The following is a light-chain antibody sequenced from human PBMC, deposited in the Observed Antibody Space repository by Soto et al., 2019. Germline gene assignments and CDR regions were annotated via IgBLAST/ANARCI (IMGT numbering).Light chain of an antibody. Sequence: QSALTQPASVSGSPGQSITISCTGTSSDVGGYNYVSWYQQHPGKAPKLMIYDVSTRPSGVSNRFSGSKSGNTASLTISGLQDEDEADYYCSSYTSRSSSTYVFGAGTKLTVL. CDR3: SSYTSRSSSTYV. J-gene: IGLJ1*01. CDR2: DVS. V-gene: IGLV2-14*01. CDR1: SSDVGGYNY.